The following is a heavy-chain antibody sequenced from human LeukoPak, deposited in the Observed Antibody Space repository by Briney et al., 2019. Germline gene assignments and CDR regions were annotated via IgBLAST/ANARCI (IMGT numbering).Heavy chain of an antibody. Sequence: GGSLRLSCAASGFTFSSYPMSWVRQAPGKGLEWVSAISGSGDTTYYADSVKGRFTISRDNSKNTLYLQMNSLRAEDTAVYSCAKSRGLVSPDFWGQGTLVTVSS. V-gene: IGHV3-23*01. CDR3: AKSRGLVSPDF. CDR1: GFTFSSYP. D-gene: IGHD6-13*01. J-gene: IGHJ4*02. CDR2: ISGSGDTT.